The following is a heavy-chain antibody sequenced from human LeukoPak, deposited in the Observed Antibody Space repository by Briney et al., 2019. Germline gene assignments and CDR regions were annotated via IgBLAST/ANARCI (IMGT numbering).Heavy chain of an antibody. J-gene: IGHJ3*02. V-gene: IGHV3-48*03. CDR2: ISSSGSTI. CDR3: ARAPSMIVVGDAFDI. Sequence: GGSLRLSCAASGFTFSSYEMNWVRQASGKGLEWVSYISSSGSTIYYADSVKGRFTISRDNAKNSLYLQMNSLRAEDTAVYYCARAPSMIVVGDAFDIWGQGTMVTVSS. CDR1: GFTFSSYE. D-gene: IGHD3-22*01.